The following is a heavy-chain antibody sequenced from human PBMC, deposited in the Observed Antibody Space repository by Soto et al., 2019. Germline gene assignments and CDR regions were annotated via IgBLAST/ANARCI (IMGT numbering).Heavy chain of an antibody. D-gene: IGHD6-19*01. Sequence: QLQLQESGPGLVKPSETLSLTCTVSGGSISSSSYYWGWIRQPPGKGLEWIGSIYYSGSTYYNPSLKSRVTISVDTSKNQFSLKLSSVTAADTAVYYCARQAPYSSGSMRDFDYWGQGTLVTVSS. CDR1: GGSISSSSYY. J-gene: IGHJ4*02. CDR3: ARQAPYSSGSMRDFDY. V-gene: IGHV4-39*01. CDR2: IYYSGST.